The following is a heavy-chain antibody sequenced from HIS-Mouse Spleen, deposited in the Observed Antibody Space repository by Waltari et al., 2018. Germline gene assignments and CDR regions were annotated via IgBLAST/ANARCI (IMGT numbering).Heavy chain of an antibody. V-gene: IGHV4-39*07. CDR3: AREIPYSSSWYDWYFDL. J-gene: IGHJ2*01. CDR1: GGSISSSSYY. CDR2: IYYSGST. D-gene: IGHD6-13*01. Sequence: QLQLQESGPGLVKPSETLSLTCTVSGGSISSSSYYWGWIRQPPGKGLEWIGSIYYSGSTSYNPSPKRRVTISVDTSKNQFSQKLSSVTAADTAVYYCAREIPYSSSWYDWYFDLWGRGTLVTVSS.